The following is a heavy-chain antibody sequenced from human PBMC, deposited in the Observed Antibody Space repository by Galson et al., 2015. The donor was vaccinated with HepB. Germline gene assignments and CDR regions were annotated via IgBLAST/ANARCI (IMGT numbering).Heavy chain of an antibody. CDR3: VKHTGSEYGSDDY. J-gene: IGHJ4*02. Sequence: SLRLSCAASGFIFSNAAMTWVRQAPGKGLEWVSTIDTSGGCTYYADSVKGRFTVSRDNSYNSLFLQMNSLRAEDTALYYCVKHTGSEYGSDDYWGQGALVTVSS. CDR1: GFIFSNAA. V-gene: IGHV3-23*01. CDR2: IDTSGGCT. D-gene: IGHD3-10*01.